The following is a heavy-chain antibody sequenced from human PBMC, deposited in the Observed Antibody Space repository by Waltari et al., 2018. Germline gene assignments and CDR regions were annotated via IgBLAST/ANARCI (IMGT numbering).Heavy chain of an antibody. D-gene: IGHD2-21*01. CDR2: INPKYGGT. Sequence: QAQLVQSGAEVKKPGASVKVSCKASGHTFNGYFIHWVRQAPGQGLEWMGWINPKYGGTGYARMFKGRVTRTSNAAISTAYMELTSLRSDDTAVYYCATGDSVIRVLGDAFDIWGQGTVVTVSS. CDR1: GHTFNGYF. J-gene: IGHJ3*02. V-gene: IGHV1-2*02. CDR3: ATGDSVIRVLGDAFDI.